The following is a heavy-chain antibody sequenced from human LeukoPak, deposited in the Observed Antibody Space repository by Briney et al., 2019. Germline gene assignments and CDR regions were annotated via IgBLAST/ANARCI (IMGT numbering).Heavy chain of an antibody. CDR2: ISYSGST. CDR1: GGPINSYY. CDR3: AKVSDRDSSGYYWGFEY. J-gene: IGHJ4*02. Sequence: PSETLSLTCTVSGGPINSYYWSWIRQPPGKGLEWIGYISYSGSTNYNPSLKSRVTISVDTSRNQFSLKLTSVTAADTAVYYCAKVSDRDSSGYYWGFEYWGQGTLVTVSS. D-gene: IGHD3-22*01. V-gene: IGHV4-59*08.